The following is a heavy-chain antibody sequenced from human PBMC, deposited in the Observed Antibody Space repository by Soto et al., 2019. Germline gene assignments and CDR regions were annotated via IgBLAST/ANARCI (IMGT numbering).Heavy chain of an antibody. Sequence: ASVKVSCKASGGTFSSYAISWVRQAPGQGLEWMGGIIPIFGTANYAQKFQGRVTITADESTSTADMELSSLRSEDTAVYYCQMTTVVTTGGPQSECWGKRTLVTSSS. CDR1: GGTFSSYA. CDR3: QMTTVVTTGGPQSEC. D-gene: IGHD4-17*01. V-gene: IGHV1-69*13. CDR2: IIPIFGTA. J-gene: IGHJ1*01.